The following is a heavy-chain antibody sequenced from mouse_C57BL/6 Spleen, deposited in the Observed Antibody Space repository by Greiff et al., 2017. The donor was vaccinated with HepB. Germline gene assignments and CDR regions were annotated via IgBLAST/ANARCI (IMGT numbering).Heavy chain of an antibody. J-gene: IGHJ2*01. D-gene: IGHD3-2*02. CDR2: IYPGDGDT. V-gene: IGHV1-82*01. Sequence: QVQLPQSGPELVKPGASVTISCPASGYAFSSSWLNWVKPGPGTGLEWIGRIYPGDGDTNYNGKFKGKATLTADKSSSTAYMQLSSLTSEDSAVYFCARERTAQGFDYWGQGTTLTVSS. CDR3: ARERTAQGFDY. CDR1: GYAFSSSW.